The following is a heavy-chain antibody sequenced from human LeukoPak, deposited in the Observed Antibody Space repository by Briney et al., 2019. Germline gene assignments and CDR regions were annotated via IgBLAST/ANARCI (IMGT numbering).Heavy chain of an antibody. CDR2: ISSSGSTI. J-gene: IGHJ6*03. Sequence: PGGSLRLSCAASGFTFSDYYMSWIRQAPGKGLEWVSYISSSGSTIYYADSVKGRFTISRDNAKNSLYLQMNSLRAEDTAVYYCARVVTDYYYYYYMDVWGKGTTVTVSS. CDR1: GFTFSDYY. V-gene: IGHV3-11*01. CDR3: ARVVTDYYYYYYMDV. D-gene: IGHD4-23*01.